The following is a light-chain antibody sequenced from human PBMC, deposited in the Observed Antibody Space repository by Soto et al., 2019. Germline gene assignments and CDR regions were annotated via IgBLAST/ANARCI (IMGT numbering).Light chain of an antibody. CDR1: NNDVGAYTY. V-gene: IGLV2-14*01. J-gene: IGLJ3*02. CDR2: EVS. CDR3: QVWDSSSDHWV. Sequence: QSVLTQPASVSGSPGQSITISCTGTNNDVGAYTYVSWYQQHPGKAPRLIIYEVSERPSGIPERFSGSNSGNPATLTITRVEAGDEADYYCQVWDSSSDHWVFGGGTKLTVL.